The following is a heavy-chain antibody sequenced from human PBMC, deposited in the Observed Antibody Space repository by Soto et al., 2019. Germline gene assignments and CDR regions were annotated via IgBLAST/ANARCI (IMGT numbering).Heavy chain of an antibody. V-gene: IGHV3-7*05. CDR3: ARDHFVVVAATQRYYYYGMDV. CDR1: GFTFSSYW. Sequence: PGGSLRLSCAASGFTFSSYWMSWVRQAPGKGLEWVANIKQDGSEKYYVDSVKGRFTISRDNAKNSLYLQMNSLRAEDTAVYYCARDHFVVVAATQRYYYYGMDVWGQGTTVTVSS. CDR2: IKQDGSEK. J-gene: IGHJ6*02. D-gene: IGHD2-15*01.